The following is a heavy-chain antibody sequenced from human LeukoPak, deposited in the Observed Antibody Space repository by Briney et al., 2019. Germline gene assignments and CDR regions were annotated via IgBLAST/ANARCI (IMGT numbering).Heavy chain of an antibody. Sequence: PGRSLRLLCGASGFTFSSCGMHWVRRAPGKGREWVAFIRYDGSNKHYADSVKGRFTISRDNSKNTLYLQMNSLRAEDTAVYYCATDIVVVPAAPDFDYWGQGTLVTVSS. V-gene: IGHV3-30*02. J-gene: IGHJ4*02. CDR3: ATDIVVVPAAPDFDY. CDR2: IRYDGSNK. D-gene: IGHD2-2*01. CDR1: GFTFSSCG.